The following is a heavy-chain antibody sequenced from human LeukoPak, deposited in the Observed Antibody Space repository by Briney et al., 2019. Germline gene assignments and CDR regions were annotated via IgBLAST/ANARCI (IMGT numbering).Heavy chain of an antibody. V-gene: IGHV3-23*01. D-gene: IGHD3-9*01. CDR3: AKRLSRGYFGKLIFDY. Sequence: GGSLRLSCAATGFTFSDFAMSWVRQSPGTGLEWVSSITTTAESTYYADSVKGRFTISRDNSGSTLHLQMNSLRIKDSAVYYCAKRLSRGYFGKLIFDYWGQGALVTVSS. J-gene: IGHJ4*02. CDR1: GFTFSDFA. CDR2: ITTTAEST.